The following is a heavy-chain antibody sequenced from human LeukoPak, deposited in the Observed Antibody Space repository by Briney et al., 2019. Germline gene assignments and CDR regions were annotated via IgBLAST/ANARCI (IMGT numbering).Heavy chain of an antibody. CDR2: YSCSSSTI. D-gene: IGHD2-2*01. CDR3: ARDSRYCSSANCYFDY. Sequence: GGPLRLSCAASGFTFSSCSMNWVRQAPGKGLEWVSFYSCSSSTIYYTDSVRGRFPISRDNAKNSLYLQMNSLRDEDTAVYYCARDSRYCSSANCYFDYWGQGTLVTVSS. CDR1: GFTFSSCS. V-gene: IGHV3-48*02. J-gene: IGHJ4*02.